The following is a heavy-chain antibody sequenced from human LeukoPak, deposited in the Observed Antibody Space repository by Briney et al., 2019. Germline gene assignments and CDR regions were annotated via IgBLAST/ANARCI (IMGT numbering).Heavy chain of an antibody. Sequence: GGSLRLSCAASGLTFSNAWMSWVRQAPGKGLEWVGRIKSKTDGGTTDYAAPVKGRFTISRDDSKNTLYLQMNSLKTEDTAVYYCTTGGQQTPCYYGMDVWGQGTTVTVSS. CDR2: IKSKTDGGTT. CDR3: TTGGQQTPCYYGMDV. D-gene: IGHD6-13*01. CDR1: GLTFSNAW. V-gene: IGHV3-15*01. J-gene: IGHJ6*02.